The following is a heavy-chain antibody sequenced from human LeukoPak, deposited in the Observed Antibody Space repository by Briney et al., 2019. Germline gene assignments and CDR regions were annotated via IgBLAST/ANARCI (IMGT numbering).Heavy chain of an antibody. Sequence: TGGSLRLSCAASGFTFSSYGMHWVRQAPGKGLEWVAFIRYDGSNKYYADSVKGRFTISRDNAKKSLYLQMNSLRAEDTAVYYCASSRYDSSGYYGIIGYWGQGTLVTVSS. V-gene: IGHV3-30*02. CDR1: GFTFSSYG. J-gene: IGHJ4*02. D-gene: IGHD3-22*01. CDR2: IRYDGSNK. CDR3: ASSRYDSSGYYGIIGY.